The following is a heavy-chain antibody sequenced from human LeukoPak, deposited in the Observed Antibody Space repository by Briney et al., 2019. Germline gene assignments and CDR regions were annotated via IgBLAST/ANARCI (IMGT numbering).Heavy chain of an antibody. CDR1: GFTFSDYY. CDR3: ARVRLEDFDWLLEGHYFDY. CDR2: ISSSSSYT. V-gene: IGHV3-11*06. Sequence: PGGSLRLSRAASGFTFSDYYMSWIRQAPGKGLEWVSYISSSSSYTNYADSVKGRFTISRDNAKNSLYLQMNSLRAEDTAVYYCARVRLEDFDWLLEGHYFDYWGQGTLVTVSS. J-gene: IGHJ4*02. D-gene: IGHD3-9*01.